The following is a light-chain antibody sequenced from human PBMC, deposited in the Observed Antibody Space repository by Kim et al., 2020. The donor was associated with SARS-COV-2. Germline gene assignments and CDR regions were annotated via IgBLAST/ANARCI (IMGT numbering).Light chain of an antibody. J-gene: IGKJ4*01. CDR3: QQYNNWHT. CDR2: GAS. Sequence: ETLMTQSPATLSVSPGERATLSCRTSQSISSNLAWYQQKPGQAPRLLIYGASTRGTGVPARFSGSGSGTEFTLTVSSLQSEDFAVYYCQQYNNWHTFGGGTKVDIK. V-gene: IGKV3-15*01. CDR1: QSISSN.